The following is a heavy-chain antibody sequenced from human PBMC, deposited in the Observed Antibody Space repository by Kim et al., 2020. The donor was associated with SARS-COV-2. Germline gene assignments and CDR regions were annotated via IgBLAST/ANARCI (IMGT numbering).Heavy chain of an antibody. Sequence: ASVKVSCKASGYTFTSYDINWVRQATGQGLEWMGWMNPNSGNTGYAQKFQGRVTMTRNTSISTAYMELSSLRSEDTAVYYCARGRGTVTTQGWGVDPWGQGTLVTVSS. D-gene: IGHD4-17*01. CDR3: ARGRGTVTTQGWGVDP. V-gene: IGHV1-8*01. J-gene: IGHJ5*02. CDR2: MNPNSGNT. CDR1: GYTFTSYD.